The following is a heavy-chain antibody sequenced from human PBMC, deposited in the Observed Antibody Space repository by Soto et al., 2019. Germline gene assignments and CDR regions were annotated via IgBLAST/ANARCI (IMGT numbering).Heavy chain of an antibody. CDR2: IYSGDTT. Sequence: EVQLVESGGGLIQPGGSLRLSCAASGFTVSSNYMSWVRQAPGKGLEWVSVIYSGDTTYYADSVKGRITISRDHSKNTLYLQMNSLRAEDTAVYYCARDIRTLYGMDVWGQGTTVTVSS. CDR1: GFTVSSNY. V-gene: IGHV3-53*01. CDR3: ARDIRTLYGMDV. J-gene: IGHJ6*02.